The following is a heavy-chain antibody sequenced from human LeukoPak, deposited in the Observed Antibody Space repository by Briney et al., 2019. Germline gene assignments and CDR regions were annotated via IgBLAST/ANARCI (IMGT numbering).Heavy chain of an antibody. CDR3: ARDAPGRNYGDYRELDY. D-gene: IGHD4-17*01. V-gene: IGHV1-18*01. J-gene: IGHJ4*02. CDR2: ISAHNGNT. CDR1: GYTFTSYG. Sequence: APVKVSCKASGYTFTSYGISWVRQAPGQGLEWMGWISAHNGNTKNAQKIQGRVTMTTDTSTSTAYMELRSLGSDDTAVYYCARDAPGRNYGDYRELDYWGQGTLVTVSS.